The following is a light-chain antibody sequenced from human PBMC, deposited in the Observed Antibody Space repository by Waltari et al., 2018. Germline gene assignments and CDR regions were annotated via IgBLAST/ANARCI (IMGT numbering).Light chain of an antibody. CDR1: SGDVGGYNY. J-gene: IGLJ2*01. CDR3: SSYVGSQTVV. CDR2: DVS. Sequence: QSALTQPRSVSGSPGQSVTISCTGTSGDVGGYNYVSWYQQHPGKAPKLMIYDVSERPLGVTDRFSGSKSGNTASRTISGLQADDESDYYCSSYVGSQTVVFGGGTKLTVL. V-gene: IGLV2-11*01.